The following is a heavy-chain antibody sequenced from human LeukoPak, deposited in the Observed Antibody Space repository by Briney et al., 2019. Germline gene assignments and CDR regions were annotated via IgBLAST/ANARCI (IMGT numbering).Heavy chain of an antibody. D-gene: IGHD2-2*01. J-gene: IGHJ4*02. V-gene: IGHV1-69*13. Sequence: ASVKVSRKASDYTFTSYAISWVRQAPGQGLEWMGGIIPIFGTANYAQKFQGRVTITADESTSTAYMELSSLRSEDTAVYYCARGYCSSTSCYDFDYWGQGTLVTVSS. CDR3: ARGYCSSTSCYDFDY. CDR2: IIPIFGTA. CDR1: DYTFTSYA.